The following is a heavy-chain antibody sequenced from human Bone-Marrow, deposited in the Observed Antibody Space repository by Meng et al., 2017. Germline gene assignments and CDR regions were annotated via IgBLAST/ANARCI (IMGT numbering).Heavy chain of an antibody. V-gene: IGHV4-31*01. CDR3: ARGRASCSSGGCSLGWFDP. D-gene: IGHD2-15*01. CDR2: IYYTENT. J-gene: IGHJ5*02. CDR1: GGSINSAGYY. Sequence: VGLPESGPGLVKPAQSLSLTCSVSGGSINSAGYYWSWNRQHPGKGLEWIGYIYYTENTYYNPSLKSPMTISLDKSKNQFSLKLNSVTVADTAVYYCARGRASCSSGGCSLGWFDPWGQGTLVTVSS.